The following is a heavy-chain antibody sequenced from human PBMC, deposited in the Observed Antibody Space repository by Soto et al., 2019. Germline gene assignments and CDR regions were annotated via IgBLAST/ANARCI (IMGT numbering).Heavy chain of an antibody. V-gene: IGHV3-23*01. D-gene: IGHD3-22*01. CDR1: GFTFSSYG. CDR2: ISATGGST. Sequence: PGGSLRLSCAASGFTFSSYGMSWVRQAPGKGLEWVSVISATGGSTYYADSVKGRFTISRDNSKNTLYLQMNSLRVEDTAVYYCARNPGYYYDSTGYHFDYWGQGTLVTVSS. CDR3: ARNPGYYYDSTGYHFDY. J-gene: IGHJ4*02.